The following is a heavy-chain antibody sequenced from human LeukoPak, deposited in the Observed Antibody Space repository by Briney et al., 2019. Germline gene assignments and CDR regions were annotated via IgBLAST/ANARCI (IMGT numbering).Heavy chain of an antibody. J-gene: IGHJ4*02. Sequence: GGSLRLSCAAPGFTFTSFSFTWVRQAPGKGPEWVSSINTVATYIYHSDSVWGLFTISRDNAKHSVYLQMDSLRAEDTGVYYCARLRRNGDSGGFYYYYDYWGQGTLVTVSS. CDR1: GFTFTSFS. D-gene: IGHD3-22*01. CDR3: ARLRRNGDSGGFYYYYDY. CDR2: INTVATYI. V-gene: IGHV3-21*01.